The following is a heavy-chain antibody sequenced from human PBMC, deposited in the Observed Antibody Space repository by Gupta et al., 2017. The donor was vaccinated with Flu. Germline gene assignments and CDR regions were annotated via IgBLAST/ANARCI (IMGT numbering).Heavy chain of an antibody. V-gene: IGHV1-3*01. CDR2: INAGNGNT. CDR1: YSCSSKA. CDR3: ASGVGGDVFDI. J-gene: IGHJ3*02. Sequence: YSCSSKAIHCVRQAHGQRPEWVGWINAGNGNTKEAEKFQGRVSITKETSASIVYMQLSSLRSEDTAVYWWASGVGGDVFDIWGQGTMVTVS. D-gene: IGHD1-26*01.